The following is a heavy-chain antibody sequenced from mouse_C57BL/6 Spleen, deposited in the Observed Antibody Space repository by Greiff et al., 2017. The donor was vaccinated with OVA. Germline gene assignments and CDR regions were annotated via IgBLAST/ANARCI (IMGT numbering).Heavy chain of an antibody. J-gene: IGHJ2*01. CDR2: IYPGDGDT. CDR3: ASIYYDYGGCYFDY. D-gene: IGHD2-4*01. CDR1: GYAFSSSW. V-gene: IGHV1-82*01. Sequence: VKVVESGPELVKPGASVKISCTASGYAFSSSWMNWVKQRPGKGLEWIGRIYPGDGDTNYNGKFKGKATLTADKSSSTAYMQLSSLTSEDSAVYFCASIYYDYGGCYFDYWGQGTTLTVSS.